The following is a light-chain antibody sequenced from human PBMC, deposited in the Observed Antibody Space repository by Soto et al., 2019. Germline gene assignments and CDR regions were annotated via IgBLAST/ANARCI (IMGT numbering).Light chain of an antibody. V-gene: IGKV2-28*01. CDR1: QRLLHSIGYNF. Sequence: DIVMTQSPLALPVIAGEPASISCRSSQRLLHSIGYNFLDWYLHKPGQSPXXLIYLGSYRASGVPDRFSGRGSGTDFTLKISRVEAEDVVFYYCMQGLQSRTFGQGTKVDIK. CDR2: LGS. CDR3: MQGLQSRT. J-gene: IGKJ1*01.